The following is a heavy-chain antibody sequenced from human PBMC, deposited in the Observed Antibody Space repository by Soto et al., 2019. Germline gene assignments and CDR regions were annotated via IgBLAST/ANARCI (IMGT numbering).Heavy chain of an antibody. CDR1: GFSLSTSGVG. Sequence: QITLKESGPTLVKPTQTLTLTCSFSGFSLSTSGVGVGWIRQPPGKALEWLALIYWDNDKRYRPSLRSRLTITRATSRNQVVLIVTYMNTVDTATYYCAHGFVWFGRTFDYWGQGTVVTVTS. V-gene: IGHV2-5*02. CDR3: AHGFVWFGRTFDY. CDR2: IYWDNDK. J-gene: IGHJ4*02. D-gene: IGHD3-10*01.